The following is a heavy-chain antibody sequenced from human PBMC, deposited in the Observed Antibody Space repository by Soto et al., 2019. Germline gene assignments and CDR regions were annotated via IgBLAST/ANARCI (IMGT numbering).Heavy chain of an antibody. CDR2: ITPFNGNT. Sequence: QIQLVQSGPGSKKPGASVKVSCQTSGYNFISYGLSWVRQAPGQGLEWMGWITPFNGNTNYPQRFRGXTXMXXDTATNTGYLEVRNLKSDDTAVYYCVSDYRSFPVIWGQGTLVTVSS. V-gene: IGHV1-18*04. CDR3: VSDYRSFPVI. J-gene: IGHJ4*02. CDR1: GYNFISYG. D-gene: IGHD2-15*01.